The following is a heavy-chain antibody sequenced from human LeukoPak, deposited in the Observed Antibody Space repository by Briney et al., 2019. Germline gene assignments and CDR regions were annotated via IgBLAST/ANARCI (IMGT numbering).Heavy chain of an antibody. CDR2: INPNSGGT. Sequence: ASVKVSCTASGYTFTGHYMHWVRQAPGQGLEWMGWINPNSGGTNYAQKFQGRVTMTRDTSISTAYMELSRLRSDDTAVYYCASGYCSSTSCPIDYYYYMDVWGKGTTVTISS. D-gene: IGHD2-2*01. CDR3: ASGYCSSTSCPIDYYYYMDV. J-gene: IGHJ6*03. CDR1: GYTFTGHY. V-gene: IGHV1-2*02.